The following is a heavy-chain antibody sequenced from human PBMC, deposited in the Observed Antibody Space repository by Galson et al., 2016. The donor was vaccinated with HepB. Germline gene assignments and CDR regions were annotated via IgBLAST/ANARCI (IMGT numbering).Heavy chain of an antibody. CDR3: ATRYRNADDYNGMDV. CDR1: GFSFTNYW. J-gene: IGHJ6*02. Sequence: QSGAEVKKPGESLKISCKGSGFSFTNYWIGWVRQMPGKGLEWMGIIYPDDSDTRYSPSFQGQVTISADTSISTACLQWSSLKASDTAMYYCATRYRNADDYNGMDVWGQGTTVTVSS. CDR2: IYPDDSDT. D-gene: IGHD4-11*01. V-gene: IGHV5-51*03.